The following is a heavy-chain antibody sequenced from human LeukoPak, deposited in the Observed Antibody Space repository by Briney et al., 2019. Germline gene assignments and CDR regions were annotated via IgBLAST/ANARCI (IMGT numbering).Heavy chain of an antibody. CDR1: GGSFSGYY. CDR2: INHSGST. CDR3: ARHVGYQLLYLDWFDP. V-gene: IGHV4-34*01. Sequence: SETLSLTCAVYGGSFSGYYWSWIRQPPGKGLEWFGEINHSGSTNYNPSLKSRVTISVDTSKNQFSLKLSSVTAADTAVYYCARHVGYQLLYLDWFDPWGQGTLVTVSS. D-gene: IGHD2-2*02. J-gene: IGHJ5*02.